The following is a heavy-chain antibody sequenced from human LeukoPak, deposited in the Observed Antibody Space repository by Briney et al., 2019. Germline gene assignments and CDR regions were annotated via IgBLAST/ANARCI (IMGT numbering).Heavy chain of an antibody. CDR3: ARLGALGYCSSTSCYKYYGMDV. Sequence: GESLKISCKGSGYSFTNYWIAWVRHMPGKGLEWMGIIYPGDSDTRYNPSFQGQVTISADKSISTAYLQWSSLKASDTAMYYCARLGALGYCSSTSCYKYYGMDVWGQGTTVTVSS. D-gene: IGHD2-2*02. CDR1: GYSFTNYW. J-gene: IGHJ6*02. CDR2: IYPGDSDT. V-gene: IGHV5-51*01.